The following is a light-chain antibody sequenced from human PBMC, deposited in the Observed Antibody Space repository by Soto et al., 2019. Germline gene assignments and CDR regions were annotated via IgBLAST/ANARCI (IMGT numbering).Light chain of an antibody. Sequence: EIVLTQSPATLSLSPGERATLSCRASQSVSSYLAWYQQKPGQAPRLLIYDASNRATGIPARFSGSGSGTAVTLTISSLEPEDFAVYYCQQRGNWPLTFGGGTKVEIK. CDR2: DAS. J-gene: IGKJ4*01. V-gene: IGKV3-11*01. CDR3: QQRGNWPLT. CDR1: QSVSSY.